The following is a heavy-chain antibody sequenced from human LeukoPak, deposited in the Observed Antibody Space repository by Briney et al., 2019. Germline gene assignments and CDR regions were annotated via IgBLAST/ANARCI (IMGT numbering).Heavy chain of an antibody. Sequence: SETLSLTCTVSGGSISSRSYYWGWTRQPPGKGLEWIGSIYYSGNTYYNPSLKSRVTISVDTSKNQFSLKLSSVTAADTAVYYCARAGAQQQLALDYWGQGTLVTVSS. CDR3: ARAGAQQQLALDY. J-gene: IGHJ4*02. D-gene: IGHD6-13*01. CDR1: GGSISSRSYY. CDR2: IYYSGNT. V-gene: IGHV4-39*01.